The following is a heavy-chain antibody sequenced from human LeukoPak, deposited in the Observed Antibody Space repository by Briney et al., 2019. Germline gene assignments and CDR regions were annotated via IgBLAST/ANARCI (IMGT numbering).Heavy chain of an antibody. Sequence: PGGSLRLSCAASGFTFSSYAMSWVRQAPGKGLEWVSAISGSGGSTYYADSVKGRFTISRDNSKNTLYLQMNSLRAEDTAVYYCAKFLTRDTNFGVVPLGYYYYGMDVWGQGTTVTVSS. V-gene: IGHV3-23*01. CDR2: ISGSGGST. CDR3: AKFLTRDTNFGVVPLGYYYYGMDV. CDR1: GFTFSSYA. D-gene: IGHD3-3*01. J-gene: IGHJ6*02.